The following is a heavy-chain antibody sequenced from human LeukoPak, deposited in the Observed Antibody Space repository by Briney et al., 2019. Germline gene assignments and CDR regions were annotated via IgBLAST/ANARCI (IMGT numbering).Heavy chain of an antibody. CDR1: GGSISSYY. CDR2: IFYSGGT. CDR3: ARGPYYYDSV. Sequence: ETLSLTCTVSGGSISSYYWSWIRQPPGKGLEWIGYIFYSGGTYYNPSLKSRVAISLDTSKNQFSLKLSSVTAADTAVYYCARGPYYYDSVWGQGTLVTVSS. D-gene: IGHD3-22*01. J-gene: IGHJ4*02. V-gene: IGHV4-59*01.